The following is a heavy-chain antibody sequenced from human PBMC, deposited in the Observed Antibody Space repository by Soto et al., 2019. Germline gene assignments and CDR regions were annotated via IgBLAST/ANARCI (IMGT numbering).Heavy chain of an antibody. CDR2: IYTSGST. CDR1: GGSISSYY. J-gene: IGHJ4*02. Sequence: QVQLQESGPGLLKPSETLSLTCTVSGGSISSYYWSWIRQPAGKGLEWIGRIYTSGSTNYNPSLKSRVTMSVYTSTNQFSLKLSSVTAADTAVYYCARACSSNSCYDVFDYWGQGTLVTVSS. CDR3: ARACSSNSCYDVFDY. V-gene: IGHV4-4*07. D-gene: IGHD2-2*01.